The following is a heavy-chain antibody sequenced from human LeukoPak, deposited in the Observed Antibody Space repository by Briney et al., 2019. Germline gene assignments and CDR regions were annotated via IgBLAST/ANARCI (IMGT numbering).Heavy chain of an antibody. CDR3: ARDGRGYSYGYTFDY. J-gene: IGHJ4*02. CDR1: GFTFSSYE. D-gene: IGHD5-18*01. CDR2: IKQDGREK. Sequence: GGSRRLSCAAPGFTFSSYEMNWVRQAPGKGLEWVANIKQDGREKYYVDSVKSRFTISRDNAKNSLYLQMNSLRAEDTAVYYCARDGRGYSYGYTFDYWGQGTLITVSS. V-gene: IGHV3-7*05.